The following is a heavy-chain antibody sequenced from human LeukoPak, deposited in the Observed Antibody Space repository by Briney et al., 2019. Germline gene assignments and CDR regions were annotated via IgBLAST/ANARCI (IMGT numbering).Heavy chain of an antibody. D-gene: IGHD2-2*01. CDR3: AKDVHTVVVPAASQFDF. Sequence: PWCCVRHCLAEGGIAFDGFGLHWVRQPPGKSLEWVAIISWDRDTTYDATSEKGRFTISRDNSKNSMYLEMKSLKNEDTASYYCAKDVHTVVVPAASQFDFWGQGTLVT. CDR1: GIAFDGFG. J-gene: IGHJ4*02. V-gene: IGHV3-43*01. CDR2: ISWDRDTT.